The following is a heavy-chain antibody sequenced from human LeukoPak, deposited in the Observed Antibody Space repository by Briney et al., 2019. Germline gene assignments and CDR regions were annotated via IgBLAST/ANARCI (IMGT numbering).Heavy chain of an antibody. D-gene: IGHD1-20*01. CDR2: ISYDGSNK. Sequence: GGSLRLSCTAPGFTFSSYGMSWVRQAPGKGLEWVAVISYDGSNKYYADSVKGRFTISRDNSKNTLYLQMNSLRAEDTAVYYCAKGPLYNWNYVDYWGQGTLVTVSS. V-gene: IGHV3-30*18. J-gene: IGHJ4*02. CDR3: AKGPLYNWNYVDY. CDR1: GFTFSSYG.